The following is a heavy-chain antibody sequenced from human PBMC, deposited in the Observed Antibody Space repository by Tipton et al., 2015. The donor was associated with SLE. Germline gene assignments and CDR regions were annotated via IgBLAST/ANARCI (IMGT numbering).Heavy chain of an antibody. CDR2: ITLSGGST. CDR1: GFTFSSYA. Sequence: SLRLSCAASGFTFSSYAMDWVRQAPGKGLEWVSAITLSGGSTHYADSVQGRFTISRDNSKNTLYLQMNSLRPEDTAVHYCARVERWGSWQNSWYFDLWGRGTLVTVSS. V-gene: IGHV3-23*01. CDR3: ARVERWGSWQNSWYFDL. D-gene: IGHD5-24*01. J-gene: IGHJ2*01.